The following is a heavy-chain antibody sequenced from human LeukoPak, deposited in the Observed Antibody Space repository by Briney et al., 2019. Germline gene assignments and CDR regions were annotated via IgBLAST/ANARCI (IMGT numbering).Heavy chain of an antibody. CDR3: VRDLNWAFDS. CDR2: IRGSGSDM. Sequence: GGSLRLSCAASGFTFSGFSLNWVRQAPGKGLEWISNIRGSGSDMYYAASVKGRFTISRDRATNSLYLQMNNLKVDDTAVYFCVRDLNWAFDSWGQGTLVTVSS. D-gene: IGHD3/OR15-3a*01. J-gene: IGHJ4*02. V-gene: IGHV3-21*05. CDR1: GFTFSGFS.